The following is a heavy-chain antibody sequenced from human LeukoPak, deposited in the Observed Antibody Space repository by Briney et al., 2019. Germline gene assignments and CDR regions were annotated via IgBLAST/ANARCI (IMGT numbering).Heavy chain of an antibody. D-gene: IGHD3-10*01. CDR1: GGSMSSYY. CDR2: IYSSEST. CDR3: ARADPNASGYFYRFNWFDP. Sequence: SETLSLTCTVSGGSMSSYYWNWVRQPPGKGLEWIGNIYSSESTDYNPSLKSRVTISLDTSKFQFSLRLNSVTAADTAVYYCARADPNASGYFYRFNWFDPWGQGTLVTVSS. J-gene: IGHJ5*02. V-gene: IGHV4-59*01.